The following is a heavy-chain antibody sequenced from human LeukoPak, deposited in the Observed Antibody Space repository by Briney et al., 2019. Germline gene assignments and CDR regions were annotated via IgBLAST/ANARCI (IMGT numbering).Heavy chain of an antibody. V-gene: IGHV4-59*01. CDR1: GGSMSPYY. Sequence: SETLSLTCTVSGGSMSPYYWTWIRQPPGKGLEWIGFIYYTGNTNYNPSLKSRVTISVDTSKNQFSLKLTSVTAADTAVYYCAGMRITTPTVRTLDYWGQGTLVTVSS. D-gene: IGHD1-14*01. J-gene: IGHJ4*02. CDR2: IYYTGNT. CDR3: AGMRITTPTVRTLDY.